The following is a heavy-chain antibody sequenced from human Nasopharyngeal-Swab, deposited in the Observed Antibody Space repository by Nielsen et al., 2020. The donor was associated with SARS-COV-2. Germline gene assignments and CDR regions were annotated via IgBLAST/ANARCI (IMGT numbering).Heavy chain of an antibody. CDR3: ARPLRTASGAVRYYYYYGMDA. V-gene: IGHV5-51*01. CDR2: IYPGDSDT. D-gene: IGHD3-10*01. Sequence: GEALKLSCKVSGYSFTTYWIGWVRQMPGTGLEWMGIIYPGDSDTRYSPSFRGQVTISGDKSSSIAYLEWNSLKASDTATYYCARPLRTASGAVRYYYYYGMDAWGQGTTVTVSS. CDR1: GYSFTTYW. J-gene: IGHJ6*02.